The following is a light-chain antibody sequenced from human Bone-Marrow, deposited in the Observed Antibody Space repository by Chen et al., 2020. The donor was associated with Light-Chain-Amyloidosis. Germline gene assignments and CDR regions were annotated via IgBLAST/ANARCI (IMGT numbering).Light chain of an antibody. V-gene: IGKV3-20*01. CDR3: QQYGTSPLT. CDR1: QTISSNY. Sequence: EIVLTQSPGTLSLSPGEGANLSCRASQTISSNYLTWYQQKFGQAPRLLIYCSSSRATGIPDRFTGSGSGTDFTLTINRLEPEDFAMYYCQQYGTSPLTFGGGTKVEI. J-gene: IGKJ4*01. CDR2: CSS.